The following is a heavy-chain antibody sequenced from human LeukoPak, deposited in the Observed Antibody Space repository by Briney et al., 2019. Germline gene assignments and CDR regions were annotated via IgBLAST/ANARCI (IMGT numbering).Heavy chain of an antibody. D-gene: IGHD3-22*01. CDR1: GYTFTSYG. Sequence: ASVKVSCKASGYTFTSYGISWVRQAPGQGLEWMGWISAYNGNTNYAQNLQGRATMTTDTSTTTAYMELRSLISDDTAVYYCARDAADRGGYYRIWGQGTLVTVSS. J-gene: IGHJ4*02. CDR2: ISAYNGNT. CDR3: ARDAADRGGYYRI. V-gene: IGHV1-18*01.